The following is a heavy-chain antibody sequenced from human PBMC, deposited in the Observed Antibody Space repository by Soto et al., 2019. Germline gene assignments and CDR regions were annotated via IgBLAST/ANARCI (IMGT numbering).Heavy chain of an antibody. D-gene: IGHD3-10*01. CDR3: ARVIAMVRGVIDLGGGNYYGMDV. CDR2: INPNSGGT. J-gene: IGHJ6*02. V-gene: IGHV1-2*02. CDR1: GYTFTGYY. Sequence: ASVKVSCKASGYTFTGYYMHWVRQAPGQGLEWMGWINPNSGGTTYAQKFQGRVTMTRDTSISTAYMELSRLRSDDTAVYYCARVIAMVRGVIDLGGGNYYGMDVWGQGTTVTVSS.